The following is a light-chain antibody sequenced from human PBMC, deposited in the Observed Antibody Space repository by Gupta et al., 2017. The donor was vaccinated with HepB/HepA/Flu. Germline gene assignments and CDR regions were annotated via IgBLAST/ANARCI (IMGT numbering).Light chain of an antibody. V-gene: IGLV1-40*01. CDR3: QSYDNSVSGSV. CDR1: SSNIGAGYD. Sequence: QSVLTQPPSVSGAPGQRVTISCTGSSSNIGAGYDVHWYPQLPGTAPKLLIYTNTNRPSGVPDRFSGSKSGTSASLAITGLQAEDEADYYCQSYDNSVSGSVFGGGTKLTVL. J-gene: IGLJ2*01. CDR2: TNT.